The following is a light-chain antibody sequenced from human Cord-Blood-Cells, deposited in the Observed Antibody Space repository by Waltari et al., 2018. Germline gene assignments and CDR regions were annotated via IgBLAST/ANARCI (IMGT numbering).Light chain of an antibody. J-gene: IGKJ2*01. CDR3: QQRSNWPPYT. V-gene: IGKV3-11*01. CDR2: EAS. Sequence: EIVLTQSPATLSLSPGERANLSCRASQSVSSYLSWYQQKPGQAPRLLIYEASNRTTGIPARFSGSGSGTDFTLTISSLEPEDFAVYYCQQRSNWPPYTFGQGTKLEIK. CDR1: QSVSSY.